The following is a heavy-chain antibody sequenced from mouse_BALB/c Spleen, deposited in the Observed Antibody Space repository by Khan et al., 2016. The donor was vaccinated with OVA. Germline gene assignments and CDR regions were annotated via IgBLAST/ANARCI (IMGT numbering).Heavy chain of an antibody. CDR3: ARTARIKY. Sequence: VQLKESGPGLVKPSQSLSLTCTVTGYSITSGYGWNWIRQFPGNKLEWMGYISYSGSTNYNPSLKSRISITRDTSKNQFFLQLNSVTTEETATYYCARTARIKYWGQGTTRTVSS. CDR1: GYSITSGYG. D-gene: IGHD1-2*01. J-gene: IGHJ2*01. CDR2: ISYSGST. V-gene: IGHV3-2*02.